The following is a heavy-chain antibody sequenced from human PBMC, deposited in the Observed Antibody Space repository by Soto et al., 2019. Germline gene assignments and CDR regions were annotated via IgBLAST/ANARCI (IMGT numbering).Heavy chain of an antibody. CDR2: IYSGGST. CDR3: AREFGQFGPLGY. J-gene: IGHJ4*02. D-gene: IGHD3-16*01. CDR1: GFTVSSNY. Sequence: EVQLVESGGGLVQPGGSLRLSCAASGFTVSSNYMSWVRQAPGKGLEWVSVIYSGGSTYYEDSVKGRFTISRDNSKNTLYLQMNSLRAEDTAVYDCAREFGQFGPLGYWGQGTLVTVSS. V-gene: IGHV3-66*01.